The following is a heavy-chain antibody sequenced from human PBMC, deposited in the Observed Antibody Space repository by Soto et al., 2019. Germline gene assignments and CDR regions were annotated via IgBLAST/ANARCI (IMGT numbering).Heavy chain of an antibody. V-gene: IGHV1-69*12. Sequence: QVQLVQSGAEVKKPGSSVKVSCKASGGTFSSYAISWVRQAPGQGLEWMGGIIPIFGTANYAQKFQGRVTITADESTSTASIELGSLRSEATAVYYCARESRYCSGGSCYFLPGIDYWGQGTLVTVSS. CDR2: IIPIFGTA. J-gene: IGHJ4*02. D-gene: IGHD2-15*01. CDR3: ARESRYCSGGSCYFLPGIDY. CDR1: GGTFSSYA.